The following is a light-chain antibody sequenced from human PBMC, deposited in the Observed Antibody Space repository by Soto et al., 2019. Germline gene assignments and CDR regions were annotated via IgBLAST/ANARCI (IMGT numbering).Light chain of an antibody. J-gene: IGKJ5*01. CDR2: AAS. CDR1: QGIAGW. V-gene: IGKV1-12*01. Sequence: DIKMTQSPSFVSASEGDRVTITCRASQGIAGWLAWYQQKPGKAPKLLIYAASSLQSGVPSRFSGSGSGTHFTLTISSLQPEDFATYYCQHIYSIPITFGQGTRLEIK. CDR3: QHIYSIPIT.